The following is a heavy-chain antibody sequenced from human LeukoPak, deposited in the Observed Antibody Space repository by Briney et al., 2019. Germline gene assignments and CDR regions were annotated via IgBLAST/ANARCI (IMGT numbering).Heavy chain of an antibody. D-gene: IGHD3-3*01. J-gene: IGHJ3*02. Sequence: PGASVKVSCKASGGTFSSYAISWVRQAPGQGLEWMGGIIPIFGTANYAQKFQGRVTITADESTSTAYMELSSLRSEDTAVYYCARSFADITIFGVVQDIWGQGTMVTVSS. V-gene: IGHV1-69*01. CDR2: IIPIFGTA. CDR1: GGTFSSYA. CDR3: ARSFADITIFGVVQDI.